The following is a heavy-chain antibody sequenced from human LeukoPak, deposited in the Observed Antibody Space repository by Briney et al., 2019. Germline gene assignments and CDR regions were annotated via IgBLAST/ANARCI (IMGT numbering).Heavy chain of an antibody. CDR1: GYTFTGYY. V-gene: IGHV1-2*02. CDR3: ARVRSSNSGSSLDI. Sequence: ASVKVSCKASGYTFTGYYMHWVRQAPGQGLEWMGWINPNSGGTNYAQKFQGRVTMTRDTSISTAYMELSSLRSEDTAVYYCARVRSSNSGSSLDIWGQGTMVTVSS. J-gene: IGHJ3*02. CDR2: INPNSGGT. D-gene: IGHD1-26*01.